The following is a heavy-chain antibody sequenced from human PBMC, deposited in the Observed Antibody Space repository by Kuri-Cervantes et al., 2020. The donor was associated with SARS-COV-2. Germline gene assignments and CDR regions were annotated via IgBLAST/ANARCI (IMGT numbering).Heavy chain of an antibody. D-gene: IGHD3-3*01. CDR1: GYTFTSYA. CDR2: INTNTGNP. J-gene: IGHJ6*03. CDR3: ARGRVITIFGVASPGYYYMDV. V-gene: IGHV7-4-1*02. Sequence: ASVKVSCKASGYTFTSYAMNWVRQAPGQGLEWMGWINTNTGNPTYAQGFTGRFVFSLDTSVSTAYLQISSLKAEGTAVYYCARGRVITIFGVASPGYYYMDVWGKGTTVTVSS.